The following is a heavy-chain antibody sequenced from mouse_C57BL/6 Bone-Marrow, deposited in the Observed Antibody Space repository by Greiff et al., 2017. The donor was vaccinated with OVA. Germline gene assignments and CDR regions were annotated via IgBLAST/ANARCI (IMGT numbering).Heavy chain of an antibody. CDR3: AREGAKDAMDY. CDR1: GYSITSGYY. J-gene: IGHJ4*01. CDR2: ISYDGSN. Sequence: EVKLVESGPGLVKPSQSLSLTCSVTGYSITSGYYWNWIRQFPGNKLEWMGYISYDGSNNYNPSLKNRISITRDTSKNQFFLKLNSVTTEDTATYYCAREGAKDAMDYWGQGTSVTVSS. V-gene: IGHV3-6*01.